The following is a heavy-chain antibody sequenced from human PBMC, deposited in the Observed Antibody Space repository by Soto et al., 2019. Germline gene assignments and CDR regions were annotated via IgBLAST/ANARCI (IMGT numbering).Heavy chain of an antibody. CDR3: VRSGYVKAFDY. CDR1: GYTFTSYA. Sequence: QVQLVQSGAEEKKPGASVKVSCKASGYTFTSYAVHWVRQAPGQRLEWMGWINAGNGNTKYSQKFQGRVTITRDTSASTAYMELSSLRSEDTAVYYCVRSGYVKAFDYWGQGTLVTVSS. D-gene: IGHD3-22*01. J-gene: IGHJ4*02. CDR2: INAGNGNT. V-gene: IGHV1-3*05.